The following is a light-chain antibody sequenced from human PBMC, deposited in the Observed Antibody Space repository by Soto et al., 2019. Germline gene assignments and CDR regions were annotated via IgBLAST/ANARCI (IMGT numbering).Light chain of an antibody. CDR1: QSISSY. J-gene: IGKJ1*01. CDR3: QQSYSTPRRT. V-gene: IGKV1-39*01. Sequence: DIQMTQSPSSLSASVGDRVTITCRASQSISSYLNWYQQKPGKAPKLLIYAASSLQSGVSSRFSGSGSGTDFTLTISILQPEDFATYYCQQSYSTPRRTFGQGTTVDIK. CDR2: AAS.